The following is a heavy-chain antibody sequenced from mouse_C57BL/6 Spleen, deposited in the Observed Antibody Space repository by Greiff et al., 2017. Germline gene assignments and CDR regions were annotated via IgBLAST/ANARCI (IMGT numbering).Heavy chain of an antibody. V-gene: IGHV1-4*01. J-gene: IGHJ2*01. CDR1: GYTFTSYT. Sequence: VQLQQSGAELARPGASVKMSCKASGYTFTSYTMHWVKQRPGQGLEWIGYINPSSGYTKYNQKFKGKATLTADKSSSTAYMQLSSLTSEDSAVYYCAGYDYDGYFDYWGQGTTLTVSS. CDR2: INPSSGYT. D-gene: IGHD2-4*01. CDR3: AGYDYDGYFDY.